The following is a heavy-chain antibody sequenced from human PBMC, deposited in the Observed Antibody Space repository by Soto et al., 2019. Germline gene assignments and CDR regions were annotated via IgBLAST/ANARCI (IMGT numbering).Heavy chain of an antibody. Sequence: EVQLLESGGGLVQPGGSLRLSCAASGFRLSDSAVSWFRQAPGKGLEWVSRLTVTGDSAFYLDSVKGRFTISRDISKRKLCLQMNSLRAEYTAVYYCAKNGCIYPACDQYYYYVDGWGRGTTVTVSS. D-gene: IGHD2-8*01. J-gene: IGHJ6*03. V-gene: IGHV3-23*01. CDR2: LTVTGDSA. CDR1: GFRLSDSA. CDR3: AKNGCIYPACDQYYYYVDG.